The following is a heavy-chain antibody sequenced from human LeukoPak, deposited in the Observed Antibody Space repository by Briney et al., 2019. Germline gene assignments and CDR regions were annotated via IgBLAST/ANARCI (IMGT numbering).Heavy chain of an antibody. CDR3: ARGYDVVAAPSY. Sequence: MTWVRQAPGKGPEWVSAISSSSSYIYYADSVKGRFTISRDNAKNSLYLQMNSLRAEDTAVYYCARGYDVVAAPSYWGQGTLVTVSS. J-gene: IGHJ4*02. CDR2: ISSSSSYI. D-gene: IGHD2-15*01. V-gene: IGHV3-21*01.